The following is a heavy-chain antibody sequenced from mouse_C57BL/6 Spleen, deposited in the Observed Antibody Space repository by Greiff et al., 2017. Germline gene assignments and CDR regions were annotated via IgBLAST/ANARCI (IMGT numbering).Heavy chain of an antibody. Sequence: QVQLKQSGPELVKPGASVKISCKASGYAFSSSWMNWVKQRPGKGLEWIGRIYPGDGDTNYNGKFKGKATLTADKSSSTAYMQLSSLTSEDSAVYFCARWLPPYAMEYWGQGTSVTVAS. CDR1: GYAFSSSW. D-gene: IGHD2-2*01. V-gene: IGHV1-82*01. CDR3: ARWLPPYAMEY. J-gene: IGHJ4*01. CDR2: IYPGDGDT.